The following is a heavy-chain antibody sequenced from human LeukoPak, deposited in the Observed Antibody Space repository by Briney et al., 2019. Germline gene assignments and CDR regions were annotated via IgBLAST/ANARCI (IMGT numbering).Heavy chain of an antibody. Sequence: SVKVSCKASGGTFSSYAISWVRQAPGQGLEWMGGIIPIFGTANYAQKFQGRVTITADESTSTAYVELSSLRSEDTAVYYCAREAIVVVPAAIGYYYGMDVWGQGTTVTVSS. J-gene: IGHJ6*02. D-gene: IGHD2-2*01. CDR1: GGTFSSYA. V-gene: IGHV1-69*01. CDR2: IIPIFGTA. CDR3: AREAIVVVPAAIGYYYGMDV.